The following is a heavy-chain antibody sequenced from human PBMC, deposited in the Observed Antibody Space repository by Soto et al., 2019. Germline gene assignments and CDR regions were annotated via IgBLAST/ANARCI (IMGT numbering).Heavy chain of an antibody. V-gene: IGHV4-39*01. CDR2: IYYSGST. CDR3: ERHAEWEPGAFDI. J-gene: IGHJ3*02. CDR1: GGSISSSSYY. Sequence: XGTLSLTFTVSGGSISSSSYYGGGIRQPPGKGLEWIGSIYYSGSTYYNPSLKSRVTISVDTSKNQFSLKLSSVTAADTAVYYCERHAEWEPGAFDIWGQGTMVTVS. D-gene: IGHD1-26*01.